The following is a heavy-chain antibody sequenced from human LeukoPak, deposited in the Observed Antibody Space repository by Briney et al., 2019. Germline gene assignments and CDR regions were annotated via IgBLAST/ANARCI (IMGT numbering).Heavy chain of an antibody. CDR2: IYSGGST. V-gene: IGHV3-53*04. CDR1: GFTVSSNY. J-gene: IGHJ5*02. D-gene: IGHD6-13*01. CDR3: ARAVSAAGTWNWFDP. Sequence: GGSLRLSCAASGFTVSSNYMSWVRQAPGKGLEWVSVIYSGGSTYYADSVKGRFTISRHNSKSTLYLQMNSLRAEDTAVYYCARAVSAAGTWNWFDPWGQGTLVTVSS.